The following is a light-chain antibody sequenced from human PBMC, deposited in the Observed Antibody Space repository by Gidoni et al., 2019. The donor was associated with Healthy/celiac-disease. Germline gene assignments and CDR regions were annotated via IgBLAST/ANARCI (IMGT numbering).Light chain of an antibody. CDR1: SSNIGAGYA. CDR2: GNS. V-gene: IGLV1-40*01. CDR3: QSYDSSLSGVV. J-gene: IGLJ2*01. Sequence: QSVLPQPPSVSVAPGQRVTISCTGSSSNIGAGYAVHWYQQLPGTAPKLLIYGNSNRPSGVPDRFSGSKSGTSASLAITGLQAEDEADYYCQSYDSSLSGVVFGGGTKLTV.